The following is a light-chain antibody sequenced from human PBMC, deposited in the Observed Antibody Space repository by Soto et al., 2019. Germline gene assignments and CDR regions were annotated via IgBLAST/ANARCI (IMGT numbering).Light chain of an antibody. J-gene: IGKJ5*01. V-gene: IGKV3D-20*02. CDR3: QQRHMWPIT. CDR2: GAS. Sequence: EIVLTQSPGTLSLSPGERGTLSCRASQSVSSGYLAWYQQKPGQAPRLLIYGASTRATGIPARFSGSGSGTDFTLTISSLEPEDSAVYYCQQRHMWPITFGQGTRLEIK. CDR1: QSVSSGY.